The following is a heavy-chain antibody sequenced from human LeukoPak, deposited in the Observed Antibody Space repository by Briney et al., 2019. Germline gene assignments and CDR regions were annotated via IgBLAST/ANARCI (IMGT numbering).Heavy chain of an antibody. CDR1: GGTFSSYT. Sequence: SVKVSCKASGGTFSSYTISWVRQAPGQGREWMGRIIPILGIANYAQKFQGRVTITADKSTSTAYMELSSLRSEDTAVYYCASSSGGEAGIDYWGQGTLVTVSS. CDR2: IIPILGIA. D-gene: IGHD2-15*01. J-gene: IGHJ4*02. CDR3: ASSSGGEAGIDY. V-gene: IGHV1-69*02.